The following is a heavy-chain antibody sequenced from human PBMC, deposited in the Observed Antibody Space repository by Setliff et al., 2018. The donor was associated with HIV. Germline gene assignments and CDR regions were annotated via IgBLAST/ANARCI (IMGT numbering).Heavy chain of an antibody. D-gene: IGHD3-22*01. CDR3: ARHGHFYDSSSSDAFDI. CDR1: GGSISTYY. V-gene: IGHV4-59*08. J-gene: IGHJ3*02. CDR2: VSYSGST. Sequence: SETLSLTCNVSGGSISTYYWSWIRQPPGKGLEWLGYVSYSGSTNFNPSLESRLAMSVDMSKNHFSLKLRSGTAADTAVYYCARHGHFYDSSSSDAFDIWGHGTMVTVSS.